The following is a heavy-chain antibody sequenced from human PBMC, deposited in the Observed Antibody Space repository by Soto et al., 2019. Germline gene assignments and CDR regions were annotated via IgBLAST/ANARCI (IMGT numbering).Heavy chain of an antibody. CDR1: GSTFDDYA. D-gene: IGHD2-15*01. CDR2: ISWNSGSI. V-gene: IGHV3-9*01. CDR3: AKAPVVVVAAYYFDY. J-gene: IGHJ4*02. Sequence: EVQLVESGGGLVQPGRSLRLSCAASGSTFDDYAMHWVRQAPGKGLEWVSGISWNSGSIGYADSVKGRFTISRDNAKNSLYLQMNSLRAEDTALYYCAKAPVVVVAAYYFDYWGQGTLVTVSS.